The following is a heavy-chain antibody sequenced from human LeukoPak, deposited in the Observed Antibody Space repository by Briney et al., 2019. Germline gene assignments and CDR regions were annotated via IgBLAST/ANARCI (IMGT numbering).Heavy chain of an antibody. D-gene: IGHD3-3*01. CDR1: GFTFSSYS. CDR3: AREEWYYFDY. Sequence: GGSLRLSCAASGFTFSSYSLNWVRQAPGKGLEWVPTISSSGGNTFYEDSVKGRFTISRDNSKNTLYLQMNSLRAEDMAVYYCAREEWYYFDYWGQGTLVTVSS. CDR2: ISSSGGNT. V-gene: IGHV3-21*01. J-gene: IGHJ4*02.